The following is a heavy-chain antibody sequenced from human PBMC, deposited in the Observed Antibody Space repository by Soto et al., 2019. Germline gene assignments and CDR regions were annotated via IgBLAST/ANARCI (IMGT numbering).Heavy chain of an antibody. CDR3: ASGSYDSSGYFG. D-gene: IGHD3-22*01. J-gene: IGHJ4*02. Sequence: LRLSCAASGFTFSSYSMNWVRQAPGKGLEWVSSISSSSSYIYYADSVKGRFTISRDNAKNSLYLQMNSLRAEDTAVYYCASGSYDSSGYFGWGQGTLVTVSS. V-gene: IGHV3-21*01. CDR2: ISSSSSYI. CDR1: GFTFSSYS.